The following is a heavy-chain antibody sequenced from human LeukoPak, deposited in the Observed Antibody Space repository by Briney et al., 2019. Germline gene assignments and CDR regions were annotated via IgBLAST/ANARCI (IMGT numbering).Heavy chain of an antibody. D-gene: IGHD3-10*01. Sequence: ASVKVSCEASGYTFTSYYMHWVRQAPGQGLEWMGIINPSGGSTSYAQKFQGRVTMTRDTSTSTVYMELSSLRSEDTAVYYCARAMVRGAFDIWGQGTMVTVSS. CDR1: GYTFTSYY. J-gene: IGHJ3*02. CDR2: INPSGGST. CDR3: ARAMVRGAFDI. V-gene: IGHV1-46*01.